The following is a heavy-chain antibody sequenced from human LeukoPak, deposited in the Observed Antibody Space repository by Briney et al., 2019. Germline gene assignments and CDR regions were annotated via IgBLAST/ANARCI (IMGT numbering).Heavy chain of an antibody. J-gene: IGHJ5*02. Sequence: SETLSLTCAVYGGSFSGYYWSWIRQPPGKRLEWIGEINHSESTNYNPSLKSRVTISVDTSKNQFSLKLSSVTAADTAVYYCARGRYSSSWYRNWFDPWGQGTLVTVSS. CDR2: INHSEST. CDR3: ARGRYSSSWYRNWFDP. D-gene: IGHD6-13*01. CDR1: GGSFSGYY. V-gene: IGHV4-34*01.